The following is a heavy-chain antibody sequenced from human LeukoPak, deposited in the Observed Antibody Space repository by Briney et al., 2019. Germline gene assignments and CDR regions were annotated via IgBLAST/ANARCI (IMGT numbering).Heavy chain of an antibody. CDR2: IIPILGIA. CDR3: ARDPVTGYFDH. J-gene: IGHJ4*02. V-gene: IGHV1-69*04. CDR1: GGTFSSYA. Sequence: ASVKVSCKASGGTFSSYAISWVRQAPGQGLEWMGRIIPILGIANYAQKFQGRVTITADKSTSTAYMELSSLRSEDTAVYYCARDPVTGYFDHWGQGTLVTVSS. D-gene: IGHD2-21*02.